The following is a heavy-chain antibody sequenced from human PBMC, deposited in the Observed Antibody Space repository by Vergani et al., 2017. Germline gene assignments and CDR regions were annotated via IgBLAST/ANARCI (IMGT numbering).Heavy chain of an antibody. D-gene: IGHD2-8*01. CDR2: ISGSSSYV. CDR3: ARGLWDCTHIRCSPPSY. Sequence: EVQLLESGGGSVQPGESLRLSCVASGFSFSSYSMNWVRQAPGKGLEWVASISGSSSYVFYRDSVEGRFTITRDNAKKSVYLQMNSLRAEDTAMYFCARGLWDCTHIRCSPPSYWGQGTQVTVSS. V-gene: IGHV3-21*01. J-gene: IGHJ4*02. CDR1: GFSFSSYS.